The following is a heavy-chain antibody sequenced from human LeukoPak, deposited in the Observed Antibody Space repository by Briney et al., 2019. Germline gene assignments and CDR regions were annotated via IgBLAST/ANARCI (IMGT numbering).Heavy chain of an antibody. CDR2: MNPNSGNT. J-gene: IGHJ4*02. CDR1: GCTLTSYD. V-gene: IGHV1-8*01. D-gene: IGHD2-2*01. Sequence: ASVKVSCKASGCTLTSYDISWVRQATGQGLEWMGWMNPNSGNTGYAQKFQGRVTMTRNTSISTAYMELSSLRSEDTAVYYCAREVYCSSTSCYAGPSDYWGQGTLVTVSS. CDR3: AREVYCSSTSCYAGPSDY.